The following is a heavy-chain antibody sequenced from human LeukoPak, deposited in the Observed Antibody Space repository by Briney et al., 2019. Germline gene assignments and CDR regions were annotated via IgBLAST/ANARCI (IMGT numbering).Heavy chain of an antibody. Sequence: GGSLRLSCAASGFTFSSYTMHWIRQAPGKGLEWVSSISGSNSYIFYADSVKGRFTVSRDNAKDSLYLQMNSLRAEDTAVYYCVSPVFINYWGQGTLVTVSS. D-gene: IGHD1-14*01. V-gene: IGHV3-21*01. CDR2: ISGSNSYI. CDR1: GFTFSSYT. CDR3: VSPVFINY. J-gene: IGHJ4*01.